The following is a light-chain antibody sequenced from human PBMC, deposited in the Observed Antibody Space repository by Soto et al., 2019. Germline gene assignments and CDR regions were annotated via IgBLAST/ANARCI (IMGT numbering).Light chain of an antibody. CDR2: DAS. J-gene: IGKJ1*01. Sequence: EIVLTQSPATLSLSPGERATLSCRASRSVSSYLAWYQQKPGQAPRLLIYDASNRATGIPARFSGSGSGTDFTLTISSREPEDFAVYYCQQRSNWRTFGQGTKVEIK. CDR1: RSVSSY. V-gene: IGKV3-11*01. CDR3: QQRSNWRT.